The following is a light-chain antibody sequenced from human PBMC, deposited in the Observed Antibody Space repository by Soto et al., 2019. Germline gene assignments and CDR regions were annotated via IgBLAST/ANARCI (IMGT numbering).Light chain of an antibody. CDR1: SSDIGGYDF. CDR2: EVN. V-gene: IGLV2-14*01. J-gene: IGLJ2*01. Sequence: QSALTQPASVSGSPGQSITISCTGTSSDIGGYDFVSWYQQHPGKAPKLMIYEVNNRPSGVSYRFSGSKSGNTASLTISGLQAEDEADYYCSSWPSSGTLIFGGGTKLTVL. CDR3: SSWPSSGTLI.